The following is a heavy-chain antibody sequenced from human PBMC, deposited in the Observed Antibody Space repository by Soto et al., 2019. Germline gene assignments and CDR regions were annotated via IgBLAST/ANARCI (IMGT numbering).Heavy chain of an antibody. CDR2: TPSHGRAT. Sequence: EVQLVESGGGLVQPGGSLRLSCVGSGFMFGRAWMTWHRQAPGEGLEWVAETPSHGRATSYGVSVRGRFTISRDDTRNSMFLQMNSLTVEATAIYYCARAGSWSWPHWGRGTLVTVSS. CDR3: ARAGSWSWPH. V-gene: IGHV3-7*04. J-gene: IGHJ1*01. CDR1: GFMFGRAW.